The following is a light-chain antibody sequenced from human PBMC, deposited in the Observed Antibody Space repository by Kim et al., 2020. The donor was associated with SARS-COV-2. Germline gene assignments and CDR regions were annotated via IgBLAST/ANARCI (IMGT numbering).Light chain of an antibody. CDR2: WAS. J-gene: IGKJ1*01. Sequence: TINCKSSQSVLYSSNNKNYLAWYQQKPGQPPKLLIYWASTRESGVPDRFSGSGSGTDFTLTISSLQAEDVAVYYCQQYYSTLTWTFGQGTKVDIK. CDR3: QQYYSTLTWT. CDR1: QSVLYSSNNKNY. V-gene: IGKV4-1*01.